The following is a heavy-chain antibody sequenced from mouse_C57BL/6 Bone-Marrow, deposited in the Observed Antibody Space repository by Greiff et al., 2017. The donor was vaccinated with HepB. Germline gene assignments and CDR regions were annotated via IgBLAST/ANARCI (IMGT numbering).Heavy chain of an antibody. CDR1: GYTFTSYS. J-gene: IGHJ2*01. Sequence: QVQLQQPGAELVKPGASVKLSCKASGYTFTSYSMQWVKQRPGQGLEWIGEIDPSDSYTNYNQKFKGKATLTVDTSSSTAYMQLSSLTSEDSAVYYCARAVVPDYWGQGTTLTVSS. D-gene: IGHD1-1*01. CDR3: ARAVVPDY. CDR2: IDPSDSYT. V-gene: IGHV1-50*01.